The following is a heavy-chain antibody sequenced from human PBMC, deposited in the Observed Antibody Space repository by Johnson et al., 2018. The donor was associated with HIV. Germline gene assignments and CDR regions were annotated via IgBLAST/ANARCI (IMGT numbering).Heavy chain of an antibody. CDR2: INWNGGST. D-gene: IGHD1-1*01. Sequence: VQLVESGGGVVRPGGSLRLSCAASGFTFDDYGMSWVRQAPGKGLEWVSGINWNGGSTGYAGSVKGRFTISKDNSKNSLYLQMNSLRTEDTALYYCAKGILKARYSPNHDAFDIWGQGTMVTVSS. CDR1: GFTFDDYG. J-gene: IGHJ3*02. CDR3: AKGILKARYSPNHDAFDI. V-gene: IGHV3-20*04.